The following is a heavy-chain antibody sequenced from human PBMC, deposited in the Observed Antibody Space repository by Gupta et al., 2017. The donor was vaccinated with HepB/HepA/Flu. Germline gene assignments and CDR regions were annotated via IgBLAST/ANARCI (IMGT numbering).Heavy chain of an antibody. V-gene: IGHV1-3*01. CDR2: INAGNGNT. D-gene: IGHD2-2*01. CDR3: ARDRLGAWGAQLIYYYYGMDV. J-gene: IGHJ6*02. Sequence: QVQLVQSGAEVKKPGASVKVSCKASGYTFTSYAMHWVRQAPGQRLEWMGWINAGNGNTKYSQKFQGRVTITRDTSASTAYMELSSLRSEDTAVYYCARDRLGAWGAQLIYYYYGMDVWGQGTTVTVSS. CDR1: GYTFTSYA.